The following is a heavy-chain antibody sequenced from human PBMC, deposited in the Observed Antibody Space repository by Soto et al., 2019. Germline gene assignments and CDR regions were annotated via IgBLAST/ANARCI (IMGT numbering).Heavy chain of an antibody. CDR1: GFTFSSYA. CDR3: ARDRLGYWYFDL. Sequence: GGSLRLSCAASGFTFSSYAMHWVRQAPGKGLEWVAVISYDGSNKYYADSAKGRFTISRDNSKNTLYLQMNSLRAEDTAVYYCARDRLGYWYFDLWGRGTLVTVSS. J-gene: IGHJ2*01. CDR2: ISYDGSNK. D-gene: IGHD6-19*01. V-gene: IGHV3-30*14.